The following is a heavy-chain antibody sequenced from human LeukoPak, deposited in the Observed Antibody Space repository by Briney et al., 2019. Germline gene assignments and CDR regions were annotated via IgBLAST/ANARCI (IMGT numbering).Heavy chain of an antibody. Sequence: TTGGSLRLSCAASGFTFSSCGFNWVRQAPGKGLEWVSSIGPTGTDRYYADSVRGRFTISRDNAKNSMYLQTDSLRDEDTAVYYCATETIGRHYDYWGQGTLLTVSS. V-gene: IGHV3-21*01. D-gene: IGHD1-14*01. CDR3: ATETIGRHYDY. CDR2: IGPTGTDR. J-gene: IGHJ4*02. CDR1: GFTFSSCG.